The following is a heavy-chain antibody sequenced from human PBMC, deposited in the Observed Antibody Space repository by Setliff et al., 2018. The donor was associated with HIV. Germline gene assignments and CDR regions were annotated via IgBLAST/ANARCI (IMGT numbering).Heavy chain of an antibody. CDR3: AKTFVAVAQGDAFDI. J-gene: IGHJ3*02. V-gene: IGHV3-23*01. D-gene: IGHD6-19*01. CDR1: GFTFNSAW. Sequence: PGGSLRLSCVASGFTFNSAWMTWVRQAPGKGLEWVSGISGSVGSTYYADSVKGRFTISRDNSKNTLYLQMNSLRAEDTAVYYCAKTFVAVAQGDAFDIWGQGTMVTVSS. CDR2: ISGSVGST.